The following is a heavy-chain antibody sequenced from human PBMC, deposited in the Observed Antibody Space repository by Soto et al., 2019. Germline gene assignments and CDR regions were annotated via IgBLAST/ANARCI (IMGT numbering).Heavy chain of an antibody. Sequence: PSXTLSLTCTVSGGSISRSSYYWCWIRQPPGKVLEWIGSIYYSGSTYSNPSLKNRVTISVDTSKNHFSLKLSSVTAADTAVYYCATGRSGGLVVVDYWGQGTLVTVSS. CDR2: IYYSGST. CDR3: ATGRSGGLVVVDY. CDR1: GGSISRSSYY. D-gene: IGHD2-8*02. V-gene: IGHV4-39*02. J-gene: IGHJ4*02.